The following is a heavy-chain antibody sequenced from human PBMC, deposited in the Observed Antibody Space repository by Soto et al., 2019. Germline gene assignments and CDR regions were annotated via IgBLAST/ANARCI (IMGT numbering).Heavy chain of an antibody. D-gene: IGHD4-4*01. CDR1: GGSISSSSYY. Sequence: SETLSLTCTVSGGSISSSSYYWGWIRQPPGKGLEWIGSIYYSGSTYYNPSLKSRVTISVDTSKNQFSLKLSSVTAADTAVYYCARPRDDYSNYGAAFDIWGQRTMVTVSS. CDR2: IYYSGST. J-gene: IGHJ3*02. CDR3: ARPRDDYSNYGAAFDI. V-gene: IGHV4-39*01.